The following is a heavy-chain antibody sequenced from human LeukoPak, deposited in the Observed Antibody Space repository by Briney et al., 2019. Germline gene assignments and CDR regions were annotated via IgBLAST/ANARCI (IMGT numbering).Heavy chain of an antibody. V-gene: IGHV4-61*02. CDR2: IYTSGST. CDR1: GGSISSGSYY. Sequence: SETLSLTCTASGGSISSGSYYWSWIRQPAGKGLEWIGRIYTSGSTNYDPSLKSRVTISVDTSKNQFSLRLSSVTAADTAVYYCARAGGVAGRRAFDIWGQGTMVTVSS. D-gene: IGHD6-6*01. J-gene: IGHJ3*02. CDR3: ARAGGVAGRRAFDI.